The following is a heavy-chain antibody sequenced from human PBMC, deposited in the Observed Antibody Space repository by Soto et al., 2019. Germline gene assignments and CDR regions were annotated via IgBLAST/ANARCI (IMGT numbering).Heavy chain of an antibody. Sequence: GASVKVSCKASGYTFTSYYMHWVRQAPGQGLEWMGIINPSGGSTSYAQKFQGRVTMTRDTSTSTVYMELSSLRSEDTAVYYCARDVVLVPAAMGSWFDPWGQGTLVTVSS. CDR1: GYTFTSYY. D-gene: IGHD2-2*01. CDR3: ARDVVLVPAAMGSWFDP. V-gene: IGHV1-46*01. CDR2: INPSGGST. J-gene: IGHJ5*02.